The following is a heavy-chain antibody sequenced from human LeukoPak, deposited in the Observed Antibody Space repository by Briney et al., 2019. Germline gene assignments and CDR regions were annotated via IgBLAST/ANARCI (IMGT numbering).Heavy chain of an antibody. J-gene: IGHJ5*02. CDR3: ARAEMYSSGWYSWSGSGWFDP. D-gene: IGHD6-19*01. Sequence: SETLSLTCTVSGGSVSNYYLNWIRQPPGKGLEWIGYIYYSGSTNYNPSLKSRVTISVDTSKNQFSLKLSSVTAADTAVYYCARAEMYSSGWYSWSGSGWFDPWGQGTLVTVSS. CDR2: IYYSGST. CDR1: GGSVSNYY. V-gene: IGHV4-59*02.